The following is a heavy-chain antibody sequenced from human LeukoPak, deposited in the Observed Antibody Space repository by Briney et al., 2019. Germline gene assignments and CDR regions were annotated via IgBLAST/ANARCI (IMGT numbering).Heavy chain of an antibody. CDR3: ARDGMVATDSYFDY. D-gene: IGHD5-12*01. CDR2: INTNTGNP. Sequence: ASVKVSCKASGYTFTSYAMNWVRQAPGQGLEWMRWINTNTGNPTYAQGFTGRFVFSLDTSVSTAYLQISSLKAEDTAVYYCARDGMVATDSYFDYWGQGTLVTVSS. CDR1: GYTFTSYA. V-gene: IGHV7-4-1*02. J-gene: IGHJ4*02.